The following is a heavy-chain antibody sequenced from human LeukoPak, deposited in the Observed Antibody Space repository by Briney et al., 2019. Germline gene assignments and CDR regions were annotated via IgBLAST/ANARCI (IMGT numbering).Heavy chain of an antibody. Sequence: QPGASLRLSCAASGFTFSTYAMTWVRQAPGKGLEWVSAISRGGNSKYYADSVKGRFTISRDNSKNTLYLQMNSLRAEDTAVYYCSFESARSGRGSGWRIFDYWGQGTLVTVSS. CDR2: ISRGGNSK. D-gene: IGHD6-19*01. CDR1: GFTFSTYA. V-gene: IGHV3-23*01. J-gene: IGHJ4*02. CDR3: SFESARSGRGSGWRIFDY.